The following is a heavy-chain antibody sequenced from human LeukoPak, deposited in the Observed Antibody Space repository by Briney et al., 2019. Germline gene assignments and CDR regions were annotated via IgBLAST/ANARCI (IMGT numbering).Heavy chain of an antibody. J-gene: IGHJ3*02. V-gene: IGHV1-3*01. CDR1: GYTFTSYA. CDR3: AWSTVTHWLASGAFDI. D-gene: IGHD5/OR15-5a*01. CDR2: INAGNGNT. Sequence: GASVKVSCKASGYTFTSYAMHWVRQAPGQRLEWMGWINAGNGNTKYSQKFQGRVTITRDTSASTAYMELSSLRSEDTAVYYCAWSTVTHWLASGAFDIWGQGTMVTVSS.